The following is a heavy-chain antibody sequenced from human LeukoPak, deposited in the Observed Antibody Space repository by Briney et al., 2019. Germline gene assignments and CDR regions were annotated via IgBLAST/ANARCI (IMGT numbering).Heavy chain of an antibody. D-gene: IGHD3-16*02. CDR3: ARDPRWRFDY. CDR2: ISSSGSLI. CDR1: GFTFSAYT. J-gene: IGHJ4*02. V-gene: IGHV3-48*02. Sequence: PGGSLRLSCAASGFTFSAYTMNWVRQAPGKGLEWVSHISSSGSLISYADSVKGRFTISRDNAKNSLYLQMNILGDEDTAMYYCARDPRWRFDYWGQGTLVTVSS.